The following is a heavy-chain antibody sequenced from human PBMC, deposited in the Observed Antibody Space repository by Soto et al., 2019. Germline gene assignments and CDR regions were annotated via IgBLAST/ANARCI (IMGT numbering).Heavy chain of an antibody. V-gene: IGHV3-9*01. CDR2: ISWNSGSI. D-gene: IGHD6-6*01. J-gene: IGHJ1*01. CDR3: AKGSIAARAEYFQL. Sequence: EVQLVESGGGLVQPGRSLRLSCAASGFTFDDYAMHWVRQAPGKGLEWVSGISWNSGSIGYADSVKGRFTISRDNAKNSLYLQMNSLTAEDTALYYCAKGSIAARAEYFQLWGQGTLVTVSS. CDR1: GFTFDDYA.